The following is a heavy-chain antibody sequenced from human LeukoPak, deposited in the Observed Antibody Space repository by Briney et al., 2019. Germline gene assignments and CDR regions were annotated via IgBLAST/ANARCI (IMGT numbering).Heavy chain of an antibody. V-gene: IGHV4-38-2*02. CDR1: GYSISSGYY. CDR2: IYHSGST. CDR3: ARVGAYCGGDCYSG. J-gene: IGHJ4*02. D-gene: IGHD2-21*02. Sequence: SESLSLTCTVSGYSISSGYYWGWIRQPPGKGLEWIGSIYHSGSTYYNPSLKSRVTISVDTSKNQFSLKLSSVTAADTAVYYCARVGAYCGGDCYSGWGQGTLVTVSS.